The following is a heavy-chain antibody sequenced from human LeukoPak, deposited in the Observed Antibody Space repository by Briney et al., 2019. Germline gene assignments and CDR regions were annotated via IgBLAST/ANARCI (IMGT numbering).Heavy chain of an antibody. V-gene: IGHV1-8*02. J-gene: IGHJ4*02. Sequence: ASVKVSCKASGYTFTSYAMHWVRQAPGQRLEWMGWMNPNSGNTGYAQKFQGRVTMTRNTSISTAYMELSSLRSEDTAVYYCARHYYDSSDWGQGTLVTVSS. CDR3: ARHYYDSSD. CDR2: MNPNSGNT. D-gene: IGHD3-22*01. CDR1: GYTFTSYA.